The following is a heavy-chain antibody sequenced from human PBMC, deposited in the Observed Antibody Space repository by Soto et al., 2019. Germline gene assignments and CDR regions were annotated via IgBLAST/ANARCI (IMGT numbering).Heavy chain of an antibody. J-gene: IGHJ4*02. V-gene: IGHV3-30*03. CDR1: GFTFSSYA. Sequence: GGSLRLSCAASGFTFSSYAMNWVRQAPGKGLEWVAVISYDGSNKYYADSVKGRFTISRDNSKNTLYLQMNSLRAEDTAVYYCASLVEMATIDYWGQGTLVTVSS. D-gene: IGHD5-12*01. CDR3: ASLVEMATIDY. CDR2: ISYDGSNK.